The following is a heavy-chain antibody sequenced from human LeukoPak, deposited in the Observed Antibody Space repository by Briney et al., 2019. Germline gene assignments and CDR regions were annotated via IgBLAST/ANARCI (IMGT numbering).Heavy chain of an antibody. V-gene: IGHV3-49*04. CDR1: GFTFSRNW. D-gene: IGHD5-24*01. Sequence: GGSLRLSCAASGFTFSRNWMTWVRQAPGKGLEWVAFIRTKPYGGTTEYAASVKGRFTISRDDSKSIAYLQMNSLKTEDTAMYYCTRDGRYLQLAVYFDYWGQGTLVTVSS. CDR3: TRDGRYLQLAVYFDY. J-gene: IGHJ4*02. CDR2: IRTKPYGGTT.